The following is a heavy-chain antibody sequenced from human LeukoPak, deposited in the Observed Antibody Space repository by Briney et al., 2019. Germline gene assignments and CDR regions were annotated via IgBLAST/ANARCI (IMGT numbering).Heavy chain of an antibody. Sequence: GASVKVSCKASGYTFTGYYMHWVRQAPGQGLEWMGWINPNSGGTNYAQKFQGRVTMTRDTSISTAYMGLSRLRSDDTAAYYCARVIPIITMVRGAGSWFDPWGQGTLVTVSS. CDR2: INPNSGGT. J-gene: IGHJ5*02. V-gene: IGHV1-2*02. D-gene: IGHD3-10*01. CDR1: GYTFTGYY. CDR3: ARVIPIITMVRGAGSWFDP.